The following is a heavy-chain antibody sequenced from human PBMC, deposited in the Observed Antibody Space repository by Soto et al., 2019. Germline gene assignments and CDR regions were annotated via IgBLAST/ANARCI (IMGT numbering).Heavy chain of an antibody. D-gene: IGHD6-13*01. CDR1: GFTFSSYA. V-gene: IGHV3-23*01. J-gene: IGHJ6*02. CDR2: ISGSGGST. Sequence: GGSLRLSCAASGFTFSSYAMSWVRQAPGKGLEWVSAISGSGGSTYYADSVKGRFTISRDNSKNTLYLQMNSLRAEDTAVYYCAKRGHMGSWDTYYYYYGMDVWGQGTTVTVSS. CDR3: AKRGHMGSWDTYYYYYGMDV.